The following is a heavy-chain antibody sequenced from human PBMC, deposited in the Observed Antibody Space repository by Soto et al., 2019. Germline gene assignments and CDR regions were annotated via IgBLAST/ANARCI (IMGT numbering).Heavy chain of an antibody. CDR2: IIPIFGTA. D-gene: IGHD3-3*01. CDR3: ARGRSGYYTYYYYGMDV. Sequence: SVKVSCKASGGTFSSYAISWVRQAPGQGLEWMGGIIPIFGTANYAQKFQGRVTITADESTSTAYMELSSLRSEDTAVYYCARGRSGYYTYYYYGMDVWGQGTTVTVSS. J-gene: IGHJ6*02. CDR1: GGTFSSYA. V-gene: IGHV1-69*13.